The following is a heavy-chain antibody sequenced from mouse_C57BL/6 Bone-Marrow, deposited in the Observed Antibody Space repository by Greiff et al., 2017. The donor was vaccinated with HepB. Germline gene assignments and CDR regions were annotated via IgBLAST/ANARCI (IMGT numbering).Heavy chain of an antibody. CDR2: IDPSDSYT. CDR1: GYTFTSYW. CDR3: AVPYYGSSYAYWYFDV. J-gene: IGHJ1*03. D-gene: IGHD1-1*01. Sequence: QVQLQQPGAELVMPGASVKLSCKASGYTFTSYWMHWVKQRPGQGLEWIGEIDPSDSYTNYNQKFKGKSTLTVDQSSSTAYMQLSSLTSEDSAVYYCAVPYYGSSYAYWYFDVWGTGTTVTVSS. V-gene: IGHV1-69*01.